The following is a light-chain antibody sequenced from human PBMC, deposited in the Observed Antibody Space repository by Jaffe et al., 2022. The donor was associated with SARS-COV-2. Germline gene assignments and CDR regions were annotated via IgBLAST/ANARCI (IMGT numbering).Light chain of an antibody. J-gene: IGLJ1*01. CDR1: SSNIGAGHD. CDR3: QSFDTSLSGLYV. Sequence: QSVLTQPPSLSGAPGQRVTISCTGSSSNIGAGHDVHWYQQLPGTAPKRLIFLNTNRPSGVPDRFSGSKSGTSASLAITGLQTEDEGDYYCQSFDTSLSGLYVFGTGTKVTVL. CDR2: LNT. V-gene: IGLV1-40*01.